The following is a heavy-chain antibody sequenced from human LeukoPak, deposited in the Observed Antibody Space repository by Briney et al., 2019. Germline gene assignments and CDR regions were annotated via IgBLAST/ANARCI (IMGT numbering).Heavy chain of an antibody. Sequence: ASVKVSCKASGGTFSSYAISWVRQAPGQGLEWMGGIIPIFGTANYAQKFQGRVTITTDESTSTAYMELSSLRSEDTAVYYCAREQPGGPTYSYGLDYWGQGTLVTVSS. V-gene: IGHV1-69*05. J-gene: IGHJ4*02. D-gene: IGHD5-18*01. CDR3: AREQPGGPTYSYGLDY. CDR2: IIPIFGTA. CDR1: GGTFSSYA.